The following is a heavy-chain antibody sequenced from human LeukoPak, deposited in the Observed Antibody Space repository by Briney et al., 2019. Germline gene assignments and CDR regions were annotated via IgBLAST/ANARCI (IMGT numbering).Heavy chain of an antibody. J-gene: IGHJ4*02. Sequence: GRSLRLSCVASGFTFDDYAMHWVRQAPGKGLEWVAGVNWNSVSAVYADSLKGRLTISRDNAKNSLFLQMNSLKTEDTAFYYCAKGARSSSGYTTDWGQGILVTVSS. D-gene: IGHD3-22*01. CDR1: GFTFDDYA. V-gene: IGHV3-9*01. CDR2: VNWNSVSA. CDR3: AKGARSSSGYTTD.